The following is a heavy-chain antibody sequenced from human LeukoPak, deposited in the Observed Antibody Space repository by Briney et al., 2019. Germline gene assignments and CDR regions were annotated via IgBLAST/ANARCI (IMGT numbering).Heavy chain of an antibody. D-gene: IGHD3-22*01. J-gene: IGHJ4*02. Sequence: SETLSLTCAVSGYSISSDYYWGWIRQPPRKGLEWIGSIYQSGSTSYNPPPKSRVTISVDTTKNQFSLKLSSVTAADTAVYYCARNGSSGYMDSWGQGTLVTVSS. V-gene: IGHV4-38-2*01. CDR2: IYQSGST. CDR1: GYSISSDYY. CDR3: ARNGSSGYMDS.